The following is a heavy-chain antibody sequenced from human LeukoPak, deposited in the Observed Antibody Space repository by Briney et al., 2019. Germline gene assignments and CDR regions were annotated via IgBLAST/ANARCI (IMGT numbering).Heavy chain of an antibody. D-gene: IGHD5-18*01. J-gene: IGHJ4*02. V-gene: IGHV3-23*01. CDR2: ISGSGGST. CDR1: GFTFSSYG. CDR3: ATGQVGIQLWLAGRY. Sequence: PGGSLRLSCAASGFTFSSYGMSWVRQAPGKGLEWVSAISGSGGSTYYADSVKGRFTISRDNSKNTLYLQMNSLRAEDTAVYYCATGQVGIQLWLAGRYWGQGTLVTVSS.